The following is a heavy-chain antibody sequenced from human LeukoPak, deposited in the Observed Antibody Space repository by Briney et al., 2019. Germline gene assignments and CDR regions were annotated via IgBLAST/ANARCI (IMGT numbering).Heavy chain of an antibody. D-gene: IGHD2-2*01. CDR3: TRTRGCSSTSCYADY. CDR1: RFTFSNYA. Sequence: GGSLRLSCAASRFTFSNYAMSWVRQAPGKGLEWVSTISGSGGSTYYADSVKGRFTISRDNSKNTLYLQMNSLRAEDTAVYSCTRTRGCSSTSCYADYWGQGTLVTVSS. CDR2: ISGSGGST. J-gene: IGHJ4*02. V-gene: IGHV3-23*01.